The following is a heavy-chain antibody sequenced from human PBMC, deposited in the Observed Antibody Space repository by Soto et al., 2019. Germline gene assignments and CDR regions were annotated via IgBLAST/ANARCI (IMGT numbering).Heavy chain of an antibody. CDR3: ARDLTGDNTY. V-gene: IGHV3-74*01. J-gene: IGHJ4*02. CDR1: GFTFSTYW. CDR2: INSDGSTT. D-gene: IGHD2-21*02. Sequence: GGSLRISCAASGFTFSTYWIHWVRQAPGKGLVWVSRINSDGSTTNYADSVKGRFTISRDNAKNTLYLQMNSLRADDTAVYYCARDLTGDNTYRGQGTLVTVSS.